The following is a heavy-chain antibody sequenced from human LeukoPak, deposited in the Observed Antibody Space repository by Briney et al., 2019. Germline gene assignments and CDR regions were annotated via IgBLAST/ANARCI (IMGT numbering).Heavy chain of an antibody. CDR2: INWNGGST. J-gene: IGHJ4*02. CDR1: GFTFDDYG. Sequence: GGSLRLPCAASGFTFDDYGMSWVRQAPGKGLEWVSGINWNGGSTGYADSVKGRFTISRDNAKNSLYLQMNSLRAEDTALYYCAREYYDSSGYYYPFDYWGQGTLVTVSS. D-gene: IGHD3-22*01. CDR3: AREYYDSSGYYYPFDY. V-gene: IGHV3-20*04.